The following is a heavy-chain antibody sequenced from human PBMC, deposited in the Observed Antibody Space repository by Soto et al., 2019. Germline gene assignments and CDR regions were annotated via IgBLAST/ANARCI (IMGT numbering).Heavy chain of an antibody. CDR1: GFTFSSYG. Sequence: QVQLVESGGGVVQPGRSLRLSCAASGFTFSSYGMHWVRQAPGKGLEWVAVISYDGSNKYYADSVKGRFTISRDNSKNTLYLQMNSLRAEDTAVYYCARAGPTDAEYFQHWGQGTLVTVSS. CDR2: ISYDGSNK. J-gene: IGHJ1*01. CDR3: ARAGPTDAEYFQH. V-gene: IGHV3-30*03.